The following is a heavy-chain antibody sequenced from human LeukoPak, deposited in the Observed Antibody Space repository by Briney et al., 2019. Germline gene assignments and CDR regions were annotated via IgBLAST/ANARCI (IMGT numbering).Heavy chain of an antibody. V-gene: IGHV4-31*03. J-gene: IGHJ4*02. D-gene: IGHD4-17*01. CDR2: IYYSGST. Sequence: SETLSLTCTVSGGSISSGGYYWSWIRQHPGKGLEWIGYIYYSGSTYYNPSLKSRVTISVDTSKNQFSLKLSSVTAADTAVYYCARVFSLPYLDYGVDCWGQGTLVTVSS. CDR1: GGSISSGGYY. CDR3: ARVFSLPYLDYGVDC.